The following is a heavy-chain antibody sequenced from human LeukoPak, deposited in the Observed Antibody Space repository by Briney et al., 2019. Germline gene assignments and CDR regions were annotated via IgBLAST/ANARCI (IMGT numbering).Heavy chain of an antibody. CDR2: FYYSGST. CDR1: GGSVTSGHYY. V-gene: IGHV4-61*01. J-gene: IGHJ5*02. Sequence: SETLSLTCTVSGGSVTSGHYYWSWIRQPPGKGLECIGYFYYSGSTNYNPSLKSRATISVDTSKNQFSLKLSSVTAADTAVYYCARAQYNWFDPWGQGTLVTVSS. CDR3: ARAQYNWFDP.